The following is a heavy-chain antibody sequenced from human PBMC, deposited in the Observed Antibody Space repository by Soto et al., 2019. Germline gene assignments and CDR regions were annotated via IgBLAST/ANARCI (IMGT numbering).Heavy chain of an antibody. CDR2: IIPIFGTA. CDR1: GGTFSSYA. J-gene: IGHJ4*02. D-gene: IGHD3-10*01. V-gene: IGHV1-69*13. Sequence: SVKVSCKASGGTFSSYAISWVRQAPGQGLEWMGGIIPIFGTANYAQKFQGRVTITADESTSTAYMELSSLRSEDTAVYYCARSNYGSGSYMMGGFDYWGQGTLVTVSS. CDR3: ARSNYGSGSYMMGGFDY.